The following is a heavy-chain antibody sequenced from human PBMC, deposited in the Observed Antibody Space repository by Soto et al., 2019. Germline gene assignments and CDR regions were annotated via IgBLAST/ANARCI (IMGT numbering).Heavy chain of an antibody. CDR3: ARMEATDYYHSSGSNYYDGMDV. V-gene: IGHV4-30-4*01. CDR2: IYYSGST. CDR1: GGSISSGDYY. J-gene: IGHJ6*02. Sequence: SETLSVTCTVSGGSISSGDYYWSWIRQPPGKGLEWIGYIYYSGSTYYNPSLKSRVTISVDTSKNQFSLKLSSVTAADTAVYYCARMEATDYYHSSGSNYYDGMDVWGQGTTVT. D-gene: IGHD3-22*01.